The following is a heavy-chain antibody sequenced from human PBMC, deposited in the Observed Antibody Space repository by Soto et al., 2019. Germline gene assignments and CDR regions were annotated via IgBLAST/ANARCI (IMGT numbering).Heavy chain of an antibody. CDR1: GGTFSRYA. Sequence: GASVKVSCKASGGTFSRYAISWVRQAPGQGLEWMGRLIPIFGTANYAQKFQGRVTITADESTSTAYMELSSLRSEDTAVYYCARPSIAARPSPSMFVNRPYYYGMDVWGQGTTVTVSS. D-gene: IGHD6-6*01. CDR3: ARPSIAARPSPSMFVNRPYYYGMDV. J-gene: IGHJ6*02. CDR2: LIPIFGTA. V-gene: IGHV1-69*13.